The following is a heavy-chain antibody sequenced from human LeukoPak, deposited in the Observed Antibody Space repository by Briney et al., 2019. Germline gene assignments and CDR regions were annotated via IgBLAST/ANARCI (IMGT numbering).Heavy chain of an antibody. CDR2: ISAYNGNT. CDR3: ARDRSLSGVGATIGGY. CDR1: GHTFTSYG. Sequence: ASVKVSCKASGHTFTSYGISWVRQAPGQGLEWMGWISAYNGNTNYAQKLQGRVTMTTDTSTSTAYMELRSLRSDDTAVYYCARDRSLSGVGATIGGYWGQGTLVTVSS. J-gene: IGHJ4*02. D-gene: IGHD1-26*01. V-gene: IGHV1-18*01.